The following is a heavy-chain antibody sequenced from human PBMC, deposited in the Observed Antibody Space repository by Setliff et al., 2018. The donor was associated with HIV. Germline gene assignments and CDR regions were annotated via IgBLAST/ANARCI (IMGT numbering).Heavy chain of an antibody. Sequence: GESLKISCEASGYIFTDYWIGWVRQMPGKGLEWMGIIHPGDSDTRYSPSFQGQVTFSADKSISAVYLQWDSLKASDSAIYYCARAPRSPLRWRDNLLSSSSFFMDVWGKGTTVTVSS. J-gene: IGHJ6*03. D-gene: IGHD2-21*01. CDR3: ARAPRSPLRWRDNLLSSSSFFMDV. CDR1: GYIFTDYW. CDR2: IHPGDSDT. V-gene: IGHV5-51*01.